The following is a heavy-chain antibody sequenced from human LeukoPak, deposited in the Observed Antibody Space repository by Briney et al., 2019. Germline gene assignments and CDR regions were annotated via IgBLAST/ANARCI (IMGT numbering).Heavy chain of an antibody. CDR1: GFTFSSYS. D-gene: IGHD6-19*01. V-gene: IGHV3-21*01. Sequence: AGGSLRLSCAASGFTFSSYSMNWVRQAPGKGLEWVSSISSSSSYVYYADSVKGRFTISRDNAKNSLYLQMNSLRAEDTAVYYCARSSGRYTGFDYWGQGTLVTVSS. CDR2: ISSSSSYV. CDR3: ARSSGRYTGFDY. J-gene: IGHJ4*02.